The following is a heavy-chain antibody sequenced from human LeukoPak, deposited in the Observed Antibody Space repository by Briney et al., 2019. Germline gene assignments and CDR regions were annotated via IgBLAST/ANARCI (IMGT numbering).Heavy chain of an antibody. V-gene: IGHV1-46*01. CDR1: GYTFTSYY. Sequence: ASVKVSCKASGYTFTSYYMHWVRQAPGQGLEWMGIINPSGGSTSYAQKFQGRVTMTRDTYTSTVYMELSSLRSKDTAVYYCERDMTRWGRLFDYWGQGTLVTVSS. D-gene: IGHD3-16*01. J-gene: IGHJ4*02. CDR2: INPSGGST. CDR3: ERDMTRWGRLFDY.